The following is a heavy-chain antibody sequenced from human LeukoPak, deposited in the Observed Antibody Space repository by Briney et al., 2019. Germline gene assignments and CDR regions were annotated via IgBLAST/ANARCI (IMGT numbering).Heavy chain of an antibody. CDR1: GGSISSGGYS. J-gene: IGHJ3*02. CDR2: LYYTSNT. Sequence: PSETLSLTCAVSGGSISSGGYSWSWIRQPPGKGLEWIGYLYYTSNTNYNPSLKSRVTISVDPSKSQFSMRLTSVTAADTAVYYCARVSSDAFDIWGQGTMVTVSS. V-gene: IGHV4-61*08. CDR3: ARVSSDAFDI.